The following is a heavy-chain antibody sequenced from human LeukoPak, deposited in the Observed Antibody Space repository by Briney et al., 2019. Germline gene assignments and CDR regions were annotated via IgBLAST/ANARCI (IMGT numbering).Heavy chain of an antibody. Sequence: GGSLRLSCSASGFTFSDYVMSWVRQAPGKGLEWVSGVAGTSGGIYYADSVKGRFTISRDNSKNTLYLQMNGLRAEDTAVYYCARANGYNSDYFDYWGQGTLVTVSS. CDR2: VAGTSGGI. CDR3: ARANGYNSDYFDY. J-gene: IGHJ4*02. CDR1: GFTFSDYV. D-gene: IGHD5-24*01. V-gene: IGHV3-23*01.